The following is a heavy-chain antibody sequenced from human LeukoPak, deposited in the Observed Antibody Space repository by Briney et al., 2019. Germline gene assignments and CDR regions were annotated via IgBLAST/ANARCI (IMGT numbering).Heavy chain of an antibody. CDR1: GGSFSGYY. J-gene: IGHJ3*02. V-gene: IGHV4-34*01. D-gene: IGHD6-13*01. CDR3: AREGYGSSPLANAFDI. CDR2: INRSGST. Sequence: PSETLPLTCAVYGGSFSGYYWSWIRQPPGKGLEWIGDINRSGSTNYNPSLKSRVTISVDTSKNQFSLRLTSVTAADTAVYYCAREGYGSSPLANAFDIWGQGTMVTVSS.